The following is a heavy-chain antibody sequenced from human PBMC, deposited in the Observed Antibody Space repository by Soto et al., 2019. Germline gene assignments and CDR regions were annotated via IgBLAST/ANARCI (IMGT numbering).Heavy chain of an antibody. CDR2: IGTAGDP. Sequence: GSLRLSCAASGFTFSSYDMHWVRQATGKGLEWVSAIGTAGDPYYPGSVKGRFTISRENAKNSLYLQMNSLRAGDTAVYYCARADSSWYANFDYWGQGTLVTVSS. CDR3: ARADSSWYANFDY. CDR1: GFTFSSYD. J-gene: IGHJ4*02. V-gene: IGHV3-13*05. D-gene: IGHD6-13*01.